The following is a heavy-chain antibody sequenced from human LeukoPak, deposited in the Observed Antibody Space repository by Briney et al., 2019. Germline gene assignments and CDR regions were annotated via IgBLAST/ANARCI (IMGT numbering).Heavy chain of an antibody. CDR3: AVAYCGGDCYYYYAMDV. Sequence: ASVKVSCKASGYTFTSYGISWVRQAPGQGLEWMGIINPSGGSTTYPQKFQGRVTMTRDPSTSTVYMELSSLRSEDTAVYYCAVAYCGGDCYYYYAMDVWGQGTTVIVSS. CDR2: INPSGGST. V-gene: IGHV1-46*03. J-gene: IGHJ6*02. CDR1: GYTFTSYG. D-gene: IGHD2-21*02.